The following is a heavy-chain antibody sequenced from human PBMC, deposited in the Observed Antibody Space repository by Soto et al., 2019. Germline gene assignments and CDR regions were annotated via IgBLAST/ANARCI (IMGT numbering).Heavy chain of an antibody. CDR3: TSSGSRITMVRGVLNYYYGMDV. Sequence: SGGSLRLSCAASGFTFSGSAMHWVRQASGKGLEWVGRIRSKANSYATAYAASVKGRFTISRDDSKNTAYLQMNSLKTEDTAVYYCTSSGSRITMVRGVLNYYYGMDVWGQRTTVTVSS. CDR1: GFTFSGSA. J-gene: IGHJ6*02. D-gene: IGHD3-10*01. CDR2: IRSKANSYAT. V-gene: IGHV3-73*01.